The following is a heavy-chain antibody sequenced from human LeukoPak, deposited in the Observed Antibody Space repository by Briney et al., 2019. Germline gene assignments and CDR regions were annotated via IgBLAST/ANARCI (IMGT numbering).Heavy chain of an antibody. J-gene: IGHJ4*02. D-gene: IGHD3-3*01. Sequence: ASVKVSCKASGYTFTSYYMHWVRQAPGQGLEWMGIINPSGGSTSYAQKFQGRVTMTRDTSTSTVYMELSSLRSDDTAVYYCARHPVYDFWSGYCFDYWGQGTLVTVSS. CDR2: INPSGGST. V-gene: IGHV1-46*01. CDR3: ARHPVYDFWSGYCFDY. CDR1: GYTFTSYY.